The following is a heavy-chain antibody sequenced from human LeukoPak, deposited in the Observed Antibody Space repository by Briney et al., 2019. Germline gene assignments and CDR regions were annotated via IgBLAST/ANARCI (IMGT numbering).Heavy chain of an antibody. CDR3: ARVLEYDDAFDI. J-gene: IGHJ3*02. Sequence: SETLSLTCTVSGYSISSGYYWGWIRQPPGKGLEWIGSIYHSGSTYYNPSLKSRVTISVDTSKNQFSLKLSSVTAADTAVYYCARVLEYDDAFDIWGQGTMVTVSS. V-gene: IGHV4-38-2*02. CDR2: IYHSGST. D-gene: IGHD1-1*01. CDR1: GYSISSGYY.